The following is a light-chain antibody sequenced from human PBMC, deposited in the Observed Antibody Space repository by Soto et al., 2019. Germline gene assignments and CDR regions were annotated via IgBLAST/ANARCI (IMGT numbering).Light chain of an antibody. CDR1: SSNIGAGYD. CDR2: GNS. V-gene: IGLV1-40*01. J-gene: IGLJ1*01. Sequence: QSVLTQPPSVSGAPGQRVTISCTGSSSNIGAGYDVHWYQQLPGTAPKLLIYGNSNRPSGVPDRFSGSKSGPSASLAITGLQAEDEADYFCQSCGSGLGEVFCTGTKVTVL. CDR3: QSCGSGLGEV.